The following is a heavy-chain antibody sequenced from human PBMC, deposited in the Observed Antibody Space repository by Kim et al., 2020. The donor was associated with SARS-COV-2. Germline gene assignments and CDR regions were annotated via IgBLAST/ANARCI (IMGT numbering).Heavy chain of an antibody. V-gene: IGHV3-30*18. CDR1: GFTFSNSD. J-gene: IGHJ4*02. D-gene: IGHD6-13*01. CDR2: VSRDGSTK. CDR3: ANLYAQGI. Sequence: GGSLRLSCEASGFTFSNSDMHWVRQSQGKGLEWVAVVSRDGSTKDYSDSVKGRFTISRENSKNTVYLQMNSLRVEDTAVYYCANLYAQGIWGQGTRVTVTS.